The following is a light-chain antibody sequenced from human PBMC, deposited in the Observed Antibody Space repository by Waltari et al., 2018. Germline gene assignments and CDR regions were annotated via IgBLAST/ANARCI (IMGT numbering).Light chain of an antibody. CDR1: SSDVGFYNH. CDR3: TSYTRSTTWV. V-gene: IGLV2-14*01. CDR2: KVT. Sequence: QSALTQPASVSGSPGQSVTISCTGSSSDVGFYNHVSWYQQHPGKVPKLTIYKVTNRPSGVSNRFSGSKSGNTASLTISGLQAEDEADYYCTSYTRSTTWVFGGGTKLTVL. J-gene: IGLJ3*02.